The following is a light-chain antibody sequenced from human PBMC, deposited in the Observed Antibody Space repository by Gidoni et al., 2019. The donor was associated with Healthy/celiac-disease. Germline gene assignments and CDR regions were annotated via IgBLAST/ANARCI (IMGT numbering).Light chain of an antibody. J-gene: IGLJ2*01. V-gene: IGLV3-21*04. CDR3: QVWDSSSDRVV. Sequence: SYVLTQPPSVSVAPGKTARITCGGNNIGSKSVHWYQQKPGQAPVLVIYYDSDRPSGIPERFSGSNSGNTATLTISRVDAGDEADYYCQVWDSSSDRVVFGGGTKLTVL. CDR1: NIGSKS. CDR2: YDS.